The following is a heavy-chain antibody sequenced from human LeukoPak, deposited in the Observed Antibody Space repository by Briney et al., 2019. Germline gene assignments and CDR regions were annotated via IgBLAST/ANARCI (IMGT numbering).Heavy chain of an antibody. V-gene: IGHV1-69*04. CDR3: ARDSSGWYYFDY. CDR2: IIPILGIA. D-gene: IGHD6-19*01. CDR1: GGTFSSYA. J-gene: IGHJ4*02. Sequence: ASVSVSCTASGGTFSSYAISWVRQAPGQGLEGMGRIIPILGIANYAQKFQGRVTITADKSTSTAYMELSSLRSEDTAVYYCARDSSGWYYFDYWGQGTLVTVSS.